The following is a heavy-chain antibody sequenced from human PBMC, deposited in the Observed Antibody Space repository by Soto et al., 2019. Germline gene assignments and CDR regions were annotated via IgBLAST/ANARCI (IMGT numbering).Heavy chain of an antibody. J-gene: IGHJ4*02. D-gene: IGHD6-19*01. V-gene: IGHV4-59*01. Sequence: SETLSLTCTVSGGSINSYYWSWIRQPPGKGLEWIGYIYYSGSTNSNPSLKSRVTISVDTSRNQFSLRLSSVTAADTAVYYCAREAAVGGMPFDYWGQGTLVTVS. CDR3: AREAAVGGMPFDY. CDR2: IYYSGST. CDR1: GGSINSYY.